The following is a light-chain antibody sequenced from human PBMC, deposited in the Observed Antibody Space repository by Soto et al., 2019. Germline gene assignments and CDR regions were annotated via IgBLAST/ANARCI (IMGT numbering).Light chain of an antibody. CDR2: GAS. CDR1: PAIASF. J-gene: IGKJ1*01. Sequence: GDRVTITCRASPAIASFLAWYQQKPGTAPKLLIYGASTLQSGFPSRLSGSRSGTDYTLTIAILQPEDFATYYCQQLNGSPWTFGQGTKVEIK. CDR3: QQLNGSPWT. V-gene: IGKV1-9*01.